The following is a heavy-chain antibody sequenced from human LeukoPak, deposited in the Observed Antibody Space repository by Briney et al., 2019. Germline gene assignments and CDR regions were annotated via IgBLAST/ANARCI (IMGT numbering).Heavy chain of an antibody. CDR1: GYTFTGYY. Sequence: ASVKVSCEASGYTFTGYYMHWVRQAPGQGLEWMGWINPNSGGTNYAQKFQGRVTMTRDTSISTAYMELSRLRSDDTAVYYCARDLAYCGGDCYSGFAYYYYMDVWGKGTTVTISS. CDR3: ARDLAYCGGDCYSGFAYYYYMDV. V-gene: IGHV1-2*02. CDR2: INPNSGGT. D-gene: IGHD2-21*02. J-gene: IGHJ6*03.